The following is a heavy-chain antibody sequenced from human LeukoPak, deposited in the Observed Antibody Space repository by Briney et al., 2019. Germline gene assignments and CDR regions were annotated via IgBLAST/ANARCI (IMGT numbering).Heavy chain of an antibody. V-gene: IGHV1-18*01. J-gene: IGHJ6*03. CDR3: ARSSSSSWYWLIYMDV. D-gene: IGHD6-13*01. CDR1: GYTFTNYD. CDR2: ISAYNGNT. Sequence: ASVRVSCKASGYTFTNYDINWVRQATGQGLEWMGWISAYNGNTNYAQKLQGRVTMTTDTSTSTAYMELRSLRSDDTAVYYCARSSSSSWYWLIYMDVWGKGTTVTVSS.